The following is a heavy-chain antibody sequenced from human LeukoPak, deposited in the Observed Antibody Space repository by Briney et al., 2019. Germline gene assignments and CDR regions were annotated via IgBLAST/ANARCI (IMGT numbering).Heavy chain of an antibody. Sequence: SETLSLTCTVSGGSISSYYWSWIRQPPGKGLEWIGYIYYSGSTDYNPSLKSRVTISVDTSKNQFSLKLSSVTAADTAVYYCARGYCSGGSCYDYYYYYMDVWGKGTTVTVSS. CDR2: IYYSGST. D-gene: IGHD2-15*01. V-gene: IGHV4-59*01. J-gene: IGHJ6*03. CDR3: ARGYCSGGSCYDYYYYYMDV. CDR1: GGSISSYY.